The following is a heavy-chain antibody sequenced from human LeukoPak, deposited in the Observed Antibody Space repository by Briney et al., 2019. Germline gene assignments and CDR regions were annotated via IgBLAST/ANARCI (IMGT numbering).Heavy chain of an antibody. CDR1: GGSISSSSYY. J-gene: IGHJ4*02. V-gene: IGHV4-39*07. CDR3: AGSPGYGSGSYYNEDY. Sequence: SETLSLTCTVSGGSISSSSYYWGWIRQPPGKGLEWIGNIYYSGGTYYSPSLKSRVTISVDTSKNQFSLKLSSVTAADTAVYYCAGSPGYGSGSYYNEDYWGQGTLVTVSS. CDR2: IYYSGGT. D-gene: IGHD3-10*01.